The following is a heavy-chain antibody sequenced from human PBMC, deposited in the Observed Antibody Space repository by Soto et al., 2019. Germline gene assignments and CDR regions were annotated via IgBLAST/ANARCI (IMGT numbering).Heavy chain of an antibody. CDR3: ARLAN. CDR2: VNADGSEK. V-gene: IGHV3-7*05. Sequence: EVQLVESGGDLVQPGGSLRLSCVASGFAFSSYWMSWVRQAPGKGPEWVGNVNADGSEKYYVDSVKGRFTISRDNTKNSLYLQMDSLRVEDTAVYYCARLANWGQGILVTVSS. CDR1: GFAFSSYW. J-gene: IGHJ4*02.